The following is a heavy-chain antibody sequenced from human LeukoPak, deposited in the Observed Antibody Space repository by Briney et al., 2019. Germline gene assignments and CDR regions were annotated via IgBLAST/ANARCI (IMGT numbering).Heavy chain of an antibody. CDR1: GGTFSSYA. V-gene: IGHV1-69*13. CDR3: ARALPGTALAPSRWFDP. J-gene: IGHJ5*02. CDR2: IIPIFGTA. D-gene: IGHD3-3*02. Sequence: ASVKVSCKASGGTFSSYAISWVRQAPGQGLEWMGGIIPIFGTANYAQKFQGRVTITADESTSTAYMELSSLRSEDTAVYYCARALPGTALAPSRWFDPWGQGTLVTVSS.